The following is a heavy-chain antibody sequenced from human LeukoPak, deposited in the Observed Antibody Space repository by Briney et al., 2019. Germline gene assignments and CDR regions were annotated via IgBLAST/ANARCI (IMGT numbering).Heavy chain of an antibody. J-gene: IGHJ4*02. V-gene: IGHV1-2*06. Sequence: ASVKVSCKASGYTFTGYYVHWVRQAPGQGLEWMGRINPNNGATNYAQKLQGRVTITGDTSISTAYMELSSLRSDDTAVYYCTRESGTYHGNDYWGQGTLVIVSS. CDR1: GYTFTGYY. D-gene: IGHD1-26*01. CDR2: INPNNGAT. CDR3: TRESGTYHGNDY.